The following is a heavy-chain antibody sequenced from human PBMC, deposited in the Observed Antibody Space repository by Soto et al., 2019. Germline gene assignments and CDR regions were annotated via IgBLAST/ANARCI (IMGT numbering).Heavy chain of an antibody. J-gene: IGHJ4*02. D-gene: IGHD2-15*01. Sequence: GPTLVNPTQTLTLTCTFSGFSLSTSGVGVGWIRQPPGKALEWLALIYWNDDKRYSPSLKSRLTITKDTSKNQVVLTMTNMDPVDTATYYCAHSPGIVVVVAATPDFDYWGQGTLVTVSS. CDR1: GFSLSTSGVG. CDR3: AHSPGIVVVVAATPDFDY. V-gene: IGHV2-5*01. CDR2: IYWNDDK.